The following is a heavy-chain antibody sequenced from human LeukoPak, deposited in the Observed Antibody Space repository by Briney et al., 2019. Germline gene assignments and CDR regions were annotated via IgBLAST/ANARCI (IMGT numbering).Heavy chain of an antibody. D-gene: IGHD6-19*01. Sequence: SETLSLTCTVSGGSISSYYWSWIRQPAGKGLEWIGRIYTSGSTNYNPSLKSRVTMSVDTSKNQFSLKLSSVTAADTAVYYCARVGVWYNYYYYYMDVWGKGTTVTVSS. V-gene: IGHV4-4*07. J-gene: IGHJ6*03. CDR3: ARVGVWYNYYYYYMDV. CDR2: IYTSGST. CDR1: GGSISSYY.